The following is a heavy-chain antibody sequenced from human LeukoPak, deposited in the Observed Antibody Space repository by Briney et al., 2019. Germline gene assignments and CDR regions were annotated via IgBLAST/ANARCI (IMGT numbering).Heavy chain of an antibody. V-gene: IGHV1-69*13. Sequence: ASVKVSCKASGGTFSSYAISWVRQAPGQGLEWMGGIIPIFGTANYAQKFQGRVTITADESTSTAYMELSSLRSEDTAVYYCAREGVGYCGGDCYRFDYWGQGTLVTVS. CDR3: AREGVGYCGGDCYRFDY. CDR1: GGTFSSYA. CDR2: IIPIFGTA. D-gene: IGHD2-21*01. J-gene: IGHJ4*02.